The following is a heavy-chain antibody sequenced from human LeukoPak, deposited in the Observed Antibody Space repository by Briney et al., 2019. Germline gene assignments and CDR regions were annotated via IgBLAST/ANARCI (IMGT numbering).Heavy chain of an antibody. V-gene: IGHV4-4*07. CDR3: ARDPGYNVNDHDVNAFDI. Sequence: SGPTLVKPSETLSLTCTVSGGSITSDYWSWIRQPAGKGLEWIGRIHTSGSTNYNPSLKSRVTMSVDTSKNQFPLKLSSVTAADTAVYYCARDPGYNVNDHDVNAFDIWGQGTMVTVSS. D-gene: IGHD5-24*01. CDR1: GGSITSDY. J-gene: IGHJ3*02. CDR2: IHTSGST.